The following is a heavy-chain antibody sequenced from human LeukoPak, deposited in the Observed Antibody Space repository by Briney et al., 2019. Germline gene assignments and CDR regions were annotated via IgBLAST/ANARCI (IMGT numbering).Heavy chain of an antibody. D-gene: IGHD6-19*01. CDR3: ARSRIAVTFDY. J-gene: IGHJ4*02. CDR1: GGSISSYY. V-gene: IGHV4-59*01. CDR2: IYYSGST. Sequence: SETLSLTCAVSGGSISSYYWSWIRQPPGKGLEWIGYIYYSGSTNYNPSLKSRVTIPVDTSKNQFSLKLSSVTAADTAVYYCARSRIAVTFDYWGQGTLVTVSS.